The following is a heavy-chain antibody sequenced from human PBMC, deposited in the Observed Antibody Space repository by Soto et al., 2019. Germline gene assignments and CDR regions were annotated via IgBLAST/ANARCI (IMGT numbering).Heavy chain of an antibody. CDR1: GFIFSNYA. D-gene: IGHD2-2*01. J-gene: IGHJ6*02. CDR2: ISGSGAST. Sequence: GGSLRLSCEAPGFIFSNYAMTWVRQAPGKGLEWVSAISGSGASTNYADSVKGRFTISRDNSKNTLYLQMNSLRVDDTAVYYCAEGRYQLPFDYFYGMDVWGQGTTVTVSS. CDR3: AEGRYQLPFDYFYGMDV. V-gene: IGHV3-23*01.